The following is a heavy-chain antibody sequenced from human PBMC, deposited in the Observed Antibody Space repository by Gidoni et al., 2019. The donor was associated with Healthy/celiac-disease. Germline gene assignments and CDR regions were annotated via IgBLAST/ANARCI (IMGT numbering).Heavy chain of an antibody. CDR1: GFTFSRHG. CDR2: ISYDGSNK. J-gene: IGHJ4*02. D-gene: IGHD2-21*02. Sequence: CAASGFTFSRHGMHWLRQAPGKGLEWVAVISYDGSNKDYADSVKGRFNISRDNSKNTLYLQMRSLRAEDTAVYYCAKDYWAYCGCDYYTPDYWGQGTLVTVSS. V-gene: IGHV3-30*18. CDR3: AKDYWAYCGCDYYTPDY.